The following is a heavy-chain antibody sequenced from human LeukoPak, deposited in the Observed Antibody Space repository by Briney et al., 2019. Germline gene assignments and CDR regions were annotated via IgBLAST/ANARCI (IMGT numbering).Heavy chain of an antibody. Sequence: SSETLSLTCAVYGGSFSGYYWSWLRQPPGKGLEGLGEINHSGSTNYNPSLKSRVTISVDTSKNQSSLKLSSVTAADTAVYYCARASSLVWFDPWGQGALVTVSS. CDR1: GGSFSGYY. J-gene: IGHJ5*02. D-gene: IGHD6-13*01. V-gene: IGHV4-34*01. CDR3: ARASSLVWFDP. CDR2: INHSGST.